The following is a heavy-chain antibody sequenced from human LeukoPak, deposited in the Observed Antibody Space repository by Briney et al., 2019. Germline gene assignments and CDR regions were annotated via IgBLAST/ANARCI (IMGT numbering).Heavy chain of an antibody. D-gene: IGHD5/OR15-5a*01. CDR2: ISSSSSTL. V-gene: IGHV3-48*01. CDR1: GVTFSAYS. CDR3: AVSFDY. Sequence: GGSLRLSCAASGVTFSAYSLNWVRQAPGKGLEWVSHISSSSSTLYYADSVKGRFTISRDNAENSLYLQMNSLRAEDTAVYYCAVSFDYWGQGTLVTVSS. J-gene: IGHJ4*02.